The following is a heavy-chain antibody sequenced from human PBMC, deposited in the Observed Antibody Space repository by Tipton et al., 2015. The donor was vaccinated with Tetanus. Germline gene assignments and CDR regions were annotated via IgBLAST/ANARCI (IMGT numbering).Heavy chain of an antibody. D-gene: IGHD4-11*01. CDR2: IYSDSSGI. Sequence: SLRLSCADSGFTFYKENMNWARQAPGKGLEWLAYIYSDSSGIVYAASVKGRFTISRDNARRSLYLQMNSLRVEDTAVYYCAKEQSDADYYYYGMDVWGQGTTVTVSS. J-gene: IGHJ6*02. CDR3: AKEQSDADYYYYGMDV. V-gene: IGHV3-48*01. CDR1: GFTFYKEN.